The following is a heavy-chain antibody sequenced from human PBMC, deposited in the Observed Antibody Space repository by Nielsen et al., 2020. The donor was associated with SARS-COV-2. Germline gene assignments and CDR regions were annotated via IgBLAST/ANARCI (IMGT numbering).Heavy chain of an antibody. D-gene: IGHD4-17*01. CDR1: GGSVSSGSYY. CDR3: ARVRYGDYRFDY. V-gene: IGHV4-61*01. CDR2: IYYSGST. J-gene: IGHJ4*02. Sequence: SETLSLTCTVSGGSVSSGSYYWSWIRQPPGKGLEWIGYIYYSGSTNYNPSLKSRVTISVDTSKNQFSLKLSSVTAADTAVYYCARVRYGDYRFDYWGQGTLVTVSS.